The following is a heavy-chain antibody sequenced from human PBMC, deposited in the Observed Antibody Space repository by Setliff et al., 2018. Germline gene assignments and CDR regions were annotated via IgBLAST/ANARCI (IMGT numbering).Heavy chain of an antibody. Sequence: ASVKVSCKVSGYTLTELSMHWVRQAPGKGLEWMGGFDPEDGETIYAQKFQGGVTMTEDTSTDTAYMELSSLRAEDTAVYYCARDRRPFNWGGNDAFDIWGQGTMVTVSS. CDR3: ARDRRPFNWGGNDAFDI. J-gene: IGHJ3*02. D-gene: IGHD7-27*01. CDR2: FDPEDGET. CDR1: GYTLTELS. V-gene: IGHV1-24*01.